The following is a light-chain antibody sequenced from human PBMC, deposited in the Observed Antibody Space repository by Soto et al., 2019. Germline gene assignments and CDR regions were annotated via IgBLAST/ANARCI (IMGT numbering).Light chain of an antibody. CDR1: SSNIGAGYD. Sequence: QSALTQPPSVSGAPGQRVTISCTGSSSNIGAGYDVHWYQQLPGTAPKLLIYGNSNRPSGVPDRFSGSKSGTSASLAITGLQAEDEADYYCQYYDSSLMGLYVFGTGTKVTVL. J-gene: IGLJ1*01. CDR3: QYYDSSLMGLYV. CDR2: GNS. V-gene: IGLV1-40*01.